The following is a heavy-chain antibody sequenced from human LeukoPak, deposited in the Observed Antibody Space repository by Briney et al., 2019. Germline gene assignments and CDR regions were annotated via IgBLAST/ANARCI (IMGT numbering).Heavy chain of an antibody. CDR3: ARASTTVPNLLDH. CDR2: IWYDGSNK. CDR1: GFSFSSCG. V-gene: IGHV3-33*01. D-gene: IGHD4-17*01. J-gene: IGHJ4*02. Sequence: GGSLRLSCAASGFSFSSCGMHWVRQAPGKGLEWVAVIWYDGSNKYYADSVKGRFTISRDNSKNTLYLQMNNLRAEDTAVYYCARASTTVPNLLDHWGRGTLVTVSS.